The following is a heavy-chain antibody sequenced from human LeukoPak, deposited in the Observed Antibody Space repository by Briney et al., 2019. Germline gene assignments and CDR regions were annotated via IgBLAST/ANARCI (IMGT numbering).Heavy chain of an antibody. Sequence: PGGSLRLSCAASGFTFTNYALHWVPQAPGKGLEWVAVISYDGTNKYYADSVKGRFTISRDNSKNTLSLQMNSLRAEDTALYYCAKEGGAVAGKYFQHWGQGTLVTVSS. CDR3: AKEGGAVAGKYFQH. V-gene: IGHV3-30-3*01. J-gene: IGHJ1*01. D-gene: IGHD6-19*01. CDR2: ISYDGTNK. CDR1: GFTFTNYA.